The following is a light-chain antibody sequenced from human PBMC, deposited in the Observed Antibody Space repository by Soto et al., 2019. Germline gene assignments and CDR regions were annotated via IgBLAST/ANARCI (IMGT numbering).Light chain of an antibody. CDR2: DVS. V-gene: IGKV3D-15*01. Sequence: DILMTLSLATLSVYQGENATITCRARQPIGGLFAWYQQKLGKAPKLLMYDVSSTESGIPDRFRGSGSGTDFTLTISSLEPEDFAPYYCHQFSNFPPTFCQGTKVDIK. J-gene: IGKJ1*01. CDR1: QPIGGL. CDR3: HQFSNFPPT.